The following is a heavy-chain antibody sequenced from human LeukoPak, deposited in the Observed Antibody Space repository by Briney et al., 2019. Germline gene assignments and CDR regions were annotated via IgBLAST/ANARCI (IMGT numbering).Heavy chain of an antibody. CDR1: GGSISSGDYY. J-gene: IGHJ4*02. V-gene: IGHV4-30-4*01. Sequence: PSQTLSLTCTVSGGSISSGDYYWSWIRQPPGKGLEWIGYIYYSGSTYHNPSLKSRVTISVDTSKNQFSLKLSSVTAADTAVYYCARVSTSYGDYHLAFGYWGQGTLVTVSS. D-gene: IGHD4-17*01. CDR2: IYYSGST. CDR3: ARVSTSYGDYHLAFGY.